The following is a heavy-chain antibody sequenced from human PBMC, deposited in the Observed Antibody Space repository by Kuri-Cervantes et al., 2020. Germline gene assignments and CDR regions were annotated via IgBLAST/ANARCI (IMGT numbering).Heavy chain of an antibody. Sequence: GESLKISCAASGFTFSSYGMHWVRQAPGKGLEWVAFIQYDGSNKYYADSVKGRFTISRDNSKNTLYLQMNSLRPEDTAVYYCAKDYCSGGTCMFDYWGQGTLVTVSS. D-gene: IGHD2-15*01. V-gene: IGHV3-30*02. CDR3: AKDYCSGGTCMFDY. CDR2: IQYDGSNK. CDR1: GFTFSSYG. J-gene: IGHJ4*02.